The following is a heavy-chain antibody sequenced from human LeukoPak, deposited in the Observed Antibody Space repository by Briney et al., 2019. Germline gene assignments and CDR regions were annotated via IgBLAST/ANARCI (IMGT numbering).Heavy chain of an antibody. V-gene: IGHV3-21*01. CDR1: GFTFSSYS. CDR3: ARDNGYLESWFDP. Sequence: GVSLRLSCAASGFTFSSYSMNWVRQAPGKGPEWVSSISSSSSYIYYADSVKGRFTISRDNAKNSLYLQMNSLRAEETAVYYCARDNGYLESWFDPWGQATLVTVSS. J-gene: IGHJ5*02. D-gene: IGHD4-17*01. CDR2: ISSSSSYI.